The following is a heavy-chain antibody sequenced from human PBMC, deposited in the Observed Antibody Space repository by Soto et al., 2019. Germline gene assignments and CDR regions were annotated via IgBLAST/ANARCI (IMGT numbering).Heavy chain of an antibody. Sequence: QVQLQESGPGLVKPSQTLSLICSVSGDSISSGGYFWTWIRQHPGGGLEWIGYTSFSGNTYYNPSLQSRLTISLDASRNQFSLSLTSVTAADTAVYYWARPRRSAYDIWGQGTMVTVSS. V-gene: IGHV4-31*03. CDR2: TSFSGNT. D-gene: IGHD6-6*01. CDR3: ARPRRSAYDI. J-gene: IGHJ3*02. CDR1: GDSISSGGYF.